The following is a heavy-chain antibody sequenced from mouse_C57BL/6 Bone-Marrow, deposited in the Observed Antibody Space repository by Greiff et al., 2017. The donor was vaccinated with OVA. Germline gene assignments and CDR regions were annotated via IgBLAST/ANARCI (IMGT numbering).Heavy chain of an antibody. J-gene: IGHJ2*01. Sequence: VKLQESGAELARPGASVKLSCKASGYTFTSYWMQWVKQRPGQGLEWIGEIDPSDSYTNYNQKFKGKATLTVDTSSSTAYMQLSSLTSEDSAVYYCARMFYWGQGTTLTVSS. CDR3: ARMFY. CDR2: IDPSDSYT. V-gene: IGHV1-50*01. CDR1: GYTFTSYW.